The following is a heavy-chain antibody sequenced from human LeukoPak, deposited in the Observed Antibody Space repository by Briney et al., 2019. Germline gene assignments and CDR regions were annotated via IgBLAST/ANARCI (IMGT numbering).Heavy chain of an antibody. V-gene: IGHV3-23*01. Sequence: PGGSLRLSCAASGFTFSSYAMSWVRQAPGKGLEWVSAISGSGGSTYYADSVKGRFTISRHNSKNTLYLQMNSLRAEDTAVYYCARDAASGSYYHPYWYFDLWGRGTLVTVSS. CDR3: ARDAASGSYYHPYWYFDL. CDR2: ISGSGGST. D-gene: IGHD1-26*01. CDR1: GFTFSSYA. J-gene: IGHJ2*01.